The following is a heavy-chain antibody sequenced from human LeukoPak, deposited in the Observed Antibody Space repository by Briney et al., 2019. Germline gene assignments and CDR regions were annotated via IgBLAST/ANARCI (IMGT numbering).Heavy chain of an antibody. V-gene: IGHV1-2*02. Sequence: ASVKVSCKASGYTFTGYYMHWVRQAPGQGLEWMGWINPNSGGTNYAQKFQGRVTMTRDTSISTAYMELSRLRSDDTAVYYCAKDRKPYGTSGFDYWGQGTLVTVSS. CDR3: AKDRKPYGTSGFDY. D-gene: IGHD3-10*01. J-gene: IGHJ4*02. CDR1: GYTFTGYY. CDR2: INPNSGGT.